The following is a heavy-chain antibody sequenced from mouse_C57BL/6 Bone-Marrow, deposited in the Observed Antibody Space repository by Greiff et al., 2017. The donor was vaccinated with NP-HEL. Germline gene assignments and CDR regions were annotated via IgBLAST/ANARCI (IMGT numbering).Heavy chain of an antibody. CDR1: GYTFTEYT. Sequence: QVQLQQSGAELVKPGASVKLSCKASGYTFTEYTIHWVKQRSGQGLEWIGWFYPGSGSIKYNEKFKDKATLTADKSSSTVYMELSRLTSEDSAVYFCARHEDEDPITTVVADAMDYWGQGTSVTVSS. CDR3: ARHEDEDPITTVVADAMDY. V-gene: IGHV1-62-2*01. D-gene: IGHD1-1*01. J-gene: IGHJ4*01. CDR2: FYPGSGSI.